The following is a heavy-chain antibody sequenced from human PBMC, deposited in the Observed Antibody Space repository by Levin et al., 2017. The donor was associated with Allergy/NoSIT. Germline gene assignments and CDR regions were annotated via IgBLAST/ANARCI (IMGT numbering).Heavy chain of an antibody. CDR2: INPSGGST. Sequence: ASVKVSCKASGYTFTSYYIHWVQQTPGQGLEWMGIINPSGGSTSYAQKFQGRVTMTRDTSTNTVYMELSSLRSEETAVYYCARVLDFDSSGYYYFDYWGQGTLVTVSS. CDR3: ARVLDFDSSGYYYFDY. CDR1: GYTFTSYY. D-gene: IGHD3-22*01. V-gene: IGHV1-46*01. J-gene: IGHJ4*02.